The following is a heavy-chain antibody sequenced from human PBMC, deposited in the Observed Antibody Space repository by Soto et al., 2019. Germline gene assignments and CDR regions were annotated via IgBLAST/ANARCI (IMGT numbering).Heavy chain of an antibody. CDR3: ARGSSGWLQYYYYYMDV. CDR1: GGSISSYY. CDR2: IYYSGST. Sequence: QVQLQESGPGLVKPSETLSLTCTVSGGSISSYYWSWIRQPPGKGLEWIGYIYYSGSTNYNPSLKSRVTISVDTSKNQFSLKLSSVTAADTAVYYCARGSSGWLQYYYYYMDVWGKGTTVTVSS. D-gene: IGHD6-19*01. J-gene: IGHJ6*03. V-gene: IGHV4-59*01.